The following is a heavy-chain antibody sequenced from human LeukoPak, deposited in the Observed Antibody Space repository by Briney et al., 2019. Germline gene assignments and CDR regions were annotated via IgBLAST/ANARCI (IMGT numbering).Heavy chain of an antibody. J-gene: IGHJ4*02. CDR3: ARGRPHHYYDSSGYSN. Sequence: GASVKVSCKASGYTFTSYDINWVRQATGQGLEWMGWMNPNSGNTGYAQKFQGRVTMTRNASISTAYMELSSLRSEDTAVYYCARGRPHHYYDSSGYSNWGQGTLVTVSS. CDR1: GYTFTSYD. D-gene: IGHD3-22*01. V-gene: IGHV1-8*01. CDR2: MNPNSGNT.